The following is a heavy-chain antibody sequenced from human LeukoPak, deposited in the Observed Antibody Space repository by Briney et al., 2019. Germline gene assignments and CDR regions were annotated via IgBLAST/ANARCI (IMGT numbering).Heavy chain of an antibody. J-gene: IGHJ4*02. CDR2: ISWNSGSI. CDR3: AKDNRRHYTSGPNPDSLH. D-gene: IGHD6-19*01. V-gene: IGHV3-9*01. Sequence: GGSLRLSCAGSGFIFNNYAMHWVRQPPGKGLEWVSGISWNSGSIDYADSVKGRFTISRDNAKNSLYLQMNSLKVEDTAFYYCAKDNRRHYTSGPNPDSLHWGQGALVTVSS. CDR1: GFIFNNYA.